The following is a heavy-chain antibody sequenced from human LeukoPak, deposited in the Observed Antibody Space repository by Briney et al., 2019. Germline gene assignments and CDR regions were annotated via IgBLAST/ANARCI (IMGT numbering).Heavy chain of an antibody. CDR3: AKGDYDILTGSQRYNWFDP. CDR2: INDSGST. V-gene: IGHV4-34*01. J-gene: IGHJ5*02. CDR1: GGSFSAYF. Sequence: SETLSLTCAVYGGSFSAYFWSWLRQPPGKGLEWIGDINDSGSTNYNPSLKRRVTISVDTSQNRFSLKLSSVTAADTAVYYCAKGDYDILTGSQRYNWFDPWGQGTLVTVSS. D-gene: IGHD3-9*01.